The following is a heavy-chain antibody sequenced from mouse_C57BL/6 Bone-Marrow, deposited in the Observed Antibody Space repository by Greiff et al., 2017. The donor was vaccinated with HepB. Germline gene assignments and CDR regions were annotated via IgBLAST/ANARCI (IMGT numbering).Heavy chain of an antibody. CDR1: GYTFTSYW. J-gene: IGHJ1*03. Sequence: QVQLQQPGAELVRPGTSVKLSCKASGYTFTSYWMQWVKQRPGQGLEWIGVIDPSDSYTNYNQKFKGKATLTVDTSSSTAYMQLSSLTSEDSAVYYCARYQGWYFDVWGTGTTGTVSS. V-gene: IGHV1-59*01. CDR2: IDPSDSYT. CDR3: ARYQGWYFDV.